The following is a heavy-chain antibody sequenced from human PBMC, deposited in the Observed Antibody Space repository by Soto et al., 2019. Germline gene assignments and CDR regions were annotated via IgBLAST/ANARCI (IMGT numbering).Heavy chain of an antibody. J-gene: IGHJ4*02. Sequence: PGESLKISCRASGYSFTNNWIAWVRQMPGKGLEWMGVIYPDDANTKYSPSVQGQVTISADKSISTTFLQWSRLGASDTAVYYGVRNSGSYWHYFDWWGQGTLVTVSS. D-gene: IGHD1-26*01. CDR1: GYSFTNNW. V-gene: IGHV5-51*01. CDR2: IYPDDANT. CDR3: VRNSGSYWHYFDW.